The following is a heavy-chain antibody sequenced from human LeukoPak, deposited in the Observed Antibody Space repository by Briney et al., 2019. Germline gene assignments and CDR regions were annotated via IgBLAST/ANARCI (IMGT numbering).Heavy chain of an antibody. Sequence: GGSLRLSCAASGFTFSSYAMSWVRQAPGKGLEWVSAISGSGGSTYYADSVKGRFTISRDNSKNTLYLQMNSLRAADTAVHYCAREGIVRTYDQWGQGTLVTVSS. CDR3: AREGIVRTYDQ. CDR2: ISGSGGST. D-gene: IGHD2/OR15-2a*01. J-gene: IGHJ4*02. CDR1: GFTFSSYA. V-gene: IGHV3-23*01.